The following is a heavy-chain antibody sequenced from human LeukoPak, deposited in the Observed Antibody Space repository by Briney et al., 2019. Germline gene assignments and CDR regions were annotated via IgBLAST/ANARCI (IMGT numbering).Heavy chain of an antibody. CDR1: GFTFDDYA. V-gene: IGHV3-9*01. Sequence: GGSLRLSCAASGFTFDDYAMHWVRQAPGKGLEWVSGISWNSGSIGYADSVKGRFTISRDNAKNSLYLQMNSLRAEDTAVYYCAREDGFGPSTWFDPWGQGTLVTVSS. CDR2: ISWNSGSI. CDR3: AREDGFGPSTWFDP. J-gene: IGHJ5*02. D-gene: IGHD3-10*01.